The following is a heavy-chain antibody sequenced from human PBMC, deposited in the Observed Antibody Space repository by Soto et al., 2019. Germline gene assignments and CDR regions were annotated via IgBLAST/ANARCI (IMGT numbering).Heavy chain of an antibody. V-gene: IGHV4-31*03. CDR1: GGSISSGGYY. Sequence: QVQLRESGPGLVKPSQTLSLTCTVSGGSISSGGYYWSWIRQFPGKGLEWIGYIYDSGNTYYNPSLKSRITISTVTSKSQFSLNLTSVTAADTAVYYCASQATGWYPDYWGQGTLITVSS. CDR3: ASQATGWYPDY. D-gene: IGHD6-19*01. J-gene: IGHJ4*02. CDR2: IYDSGNT.